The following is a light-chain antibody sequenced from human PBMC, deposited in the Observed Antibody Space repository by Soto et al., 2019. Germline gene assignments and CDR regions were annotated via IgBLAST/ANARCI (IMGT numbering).Light chain of an antibody. CDR2: EVT. J-gene: IGLJ1*01. CDR3: VSYTDTDTLV. Sequence: QSVLTQPASVSGSRGQSITISCVGRNTDVGQDKSVSWYQQGPGKAPKLLIFEVTNPPSGVSSRFSGSSAGNTASLTISGLQPDDEGDYFCVSYTDTDTLVFGTGTKVTVL. CDR1: NTDVGQDKS. V-gene: IGLV2-14*01.